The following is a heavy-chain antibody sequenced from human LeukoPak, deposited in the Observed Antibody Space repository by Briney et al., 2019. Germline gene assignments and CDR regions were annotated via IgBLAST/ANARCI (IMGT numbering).Heavy chain of an antibody. J-gene: IGHJ1*01. CDR1: GGSISSYY. Sequence: SETLSPTCTVSGGSISSYYWSWIRQPAGKGLEWIGRIYTSGSTNYNPSLKSRVTMSVDTSKNQFSLKLSSVTAADTAVYYCAKEIYGDSTGGRFQQWGQGTLVTVSS. CDR3: AKEIYGDSTGGRFQQ. V-gene: IGHV4-4*07. D-gene: IGHD4-17*01. CDR2: IYTSGST.